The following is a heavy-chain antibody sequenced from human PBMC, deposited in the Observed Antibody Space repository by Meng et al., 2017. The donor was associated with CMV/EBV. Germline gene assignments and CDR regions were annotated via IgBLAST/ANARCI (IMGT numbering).Heavy chain of an antibody. J-gene: IGHJ4*02. CDR2: IYTSGST. CDR3: ARGSYYRYVIDY. V-gene: IGHV4-4*07. D-gene: IGHD2-21*01. Sequence: QVQSQDSGPGPLKPSETLSLTCTVSGGAISSNYWSWIRQPAGKGLEWIGRIYTSGSTNYNPSLKSRVTMSVDTSKTQFSLKLSSVTAADTAVYYCARGSYYRYVIDYWGQGTLVTVSS. CDR1: GGAISSNY.